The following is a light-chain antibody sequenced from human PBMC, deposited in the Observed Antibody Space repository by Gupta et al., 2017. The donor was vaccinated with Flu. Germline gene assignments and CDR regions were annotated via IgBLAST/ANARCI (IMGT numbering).Light chain of an antibody. CDR1: QSIESW. V-gene: IGKV1-5*03. CDR3: QQYNSYST. J-gene: IGKJ4*01. Sequence: DIQMTQSPSILSASVGDRVTLTCRASQSIESWLAWYQQKPGKAPQLLIYKAFRLESGVPSRFSGSGAGTEFTLTSSSLQPDDFANYYCQQYNSYSTFGGGTKVEIK. CDR2: KAF.